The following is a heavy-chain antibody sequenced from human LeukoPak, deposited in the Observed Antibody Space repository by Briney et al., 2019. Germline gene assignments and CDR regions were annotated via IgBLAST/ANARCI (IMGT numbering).Heavy chain of an antibody. D-gene: IGHD3-3*01. V-gene: IGHV4-39*07. CDR3: ARGRAISIFGVVTIDAFDI. J-gene: IGHJ3*02. CDR2: INHSGST. CDR1: GGSISSGDYY. Sequence: PSETLSLTCTVSGGSISSGDYYWSWIRQPPGKGLEWIGEINHSGSTNYNPSLKSRVTISVDTSKNQFSLKLSSVTAADTAVYYCARGRAISIFGVVTIDAFDIWGQGTMVTVSS.